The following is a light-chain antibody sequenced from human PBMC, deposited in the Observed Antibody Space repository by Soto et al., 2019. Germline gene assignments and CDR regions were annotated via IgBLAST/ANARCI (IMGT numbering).Light chain of an antibody. CDR2: DVS. Sequence: QSVLTQPPSASGSPGQSVTISCTGTSSDVGGYNYVSWYQQHPGKAPKLMIYDVSKRPSGVPARFTGSKSGNTASLTVSWFQAEDEADYYCSSYAGTHIVFGTGTKVTVL. CDR3: SSYAGTHIV. V-gene: IGLV2-8*01. CDR1: SSDVGGYNY. J-gene: IGLJ1*01.